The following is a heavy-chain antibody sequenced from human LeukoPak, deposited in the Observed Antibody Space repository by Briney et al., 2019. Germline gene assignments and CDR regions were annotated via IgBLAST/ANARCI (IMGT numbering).Heavy chain of an antibody. CDR2: ISAYNGNT. CDR3: ARKLGYCSGGSCYLCDY. J-gene: IGHJ4*02. Sequence: GASVKVSCKASGYTFTSYGISWVRQAPGQGLEWMGWISAYNGNTNYAQKLQGRVTMTTDTSTSTAYKELRSLRSDDTAVYYCARKLGYCSGGSCYLCDYWGQGTLVTVSS. CDR1: GYTFTSYG. V-gene: IGHV1-18*01. D-gene: IGHD2-15*01.